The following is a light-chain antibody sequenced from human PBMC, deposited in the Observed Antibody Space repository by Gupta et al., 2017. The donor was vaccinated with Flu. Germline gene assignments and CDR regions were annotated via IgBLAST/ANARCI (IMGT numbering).Light chain of an antibody. CDR2: AAS. CDR1: QIISNY. V-gene: IGKV1-39*01. J-gene: IGKJ4*01. CDR3: LQSPSIPRT. Sequence: DIQMTQSPSSLSASVGDRVTITCRASQIISNYLDWFQQRPGKAPKLLIYAASRVQSWVPSRFSGSGSGTDFTLTISRLQTEDIATYYCLQSPSIPRTFGRGTKVEIK.